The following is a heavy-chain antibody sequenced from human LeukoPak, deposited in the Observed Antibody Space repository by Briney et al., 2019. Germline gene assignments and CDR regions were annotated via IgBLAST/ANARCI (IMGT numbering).Heavy chain of an antibody. D-gene: IGHD6-6*01. CDR3: ARRRWVYSSSSRLDY. CDR1: GFSFSSYG. J-gene: IGHJ4*02. CDR2: IWYDGSNK. Sequence: GRSLRRSCSAAGFSFSSYGMVWVRQAPGKGLEWVAVIWYDGSNKYYADSVKGRFTISRDNSKNTLYLQMNSLRAEDTAVYYCARRRWVYSSSSRLDYWGQGTLVTVSS. V-gene: IGHV3-33*01.